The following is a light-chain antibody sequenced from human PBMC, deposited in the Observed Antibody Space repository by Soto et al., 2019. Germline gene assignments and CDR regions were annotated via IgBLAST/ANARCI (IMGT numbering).Light chain of an antibody. V-gene: IGKV1-5*03. Sequence: DIQMTQSPSTLSASVGDRVTITCRASQSFSSWLAWYQQKPGRAPNLLIYKASSLESGVPSRFSGSGSGTEFNLTISSLQPDDFASYYCLQYNSYPWTFGQGTKVEIK. CDR2: KAS. J-gene: IGKJ1*01. CDR1: QSFSSW. CDR3: LQYNSYPWT.